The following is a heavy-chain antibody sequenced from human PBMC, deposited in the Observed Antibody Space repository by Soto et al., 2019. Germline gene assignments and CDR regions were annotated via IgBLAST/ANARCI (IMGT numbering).Heavy chain of an antibody. Sequence: QITVKESGPTLVKATQSLTLTCTFSGFSLSTSGGGVGWIRQPPGKALEWLAVIYWDDDKSYSPSLKSRLTITKDTSKNQVALTMTHMDPVDTATYFCAHTKVTHWLGPHFDFWAREPWSPSPQ. CDR3: AHTKVTHWLGPHFDF. V-gene: IGHV2-5*02. CDR2: IYWDDDK. D-gene: IGHD6-19*01. J-gene: IGHJ4*02. CDR1: GFSLSTSGGG.